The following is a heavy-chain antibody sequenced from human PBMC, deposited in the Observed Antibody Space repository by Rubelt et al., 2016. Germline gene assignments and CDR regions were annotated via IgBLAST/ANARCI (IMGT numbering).Heavy chain of an antibody. CDR1: GYTFTSYG. CDR3: ARRDGYNWDDAFDI. Sequence: QVQLVQSGAEVKKPGASVKVSCKASGYTFTSYGISWVRQAPGQGLEWVGWISAYNGKTNYAQKLPCRVTMTTDTSTSPAYMELRSLRSDYTAVYYCARRDGYNWDDAFDIWGQGTMVTVSS. CDR2: ISAYNGKT. J-gene: IGHJ3*02. V-gene: IGHV1-18*01. D-gene: IGHD5-24*01.